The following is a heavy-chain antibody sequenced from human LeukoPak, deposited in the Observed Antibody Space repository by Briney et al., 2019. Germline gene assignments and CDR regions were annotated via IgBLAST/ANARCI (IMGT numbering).Heavy chain of an antibody. D-gene: IGHD5-18*01. CDR3: ARGDTAMVDY. CDR1: GVSISSYY. CDR2: IYYSGST. J-gene: IGHJ4*02. V-gene: IGHV4-59*01. Sequence: SETLSLTCTVSGVSISSYYWSWIRQPPGKGLEGIGYIYYSGSTNYNPSLKSRVTISVDTSKNQFSLKLSSVTAADTAVYYCARGDTAMVDYWGQGTLVTVSS.